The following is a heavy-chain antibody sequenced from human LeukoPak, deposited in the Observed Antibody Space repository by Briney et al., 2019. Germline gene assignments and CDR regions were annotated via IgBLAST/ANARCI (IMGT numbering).Heavy chain of an antibody. D-gene: IGHD6-13*01. V-gene: IGHV1-69*04. Sequence: SAKVSCKASGGTFSSYAIIWVRQAPGQGLEWMGRIIPILGIANYAQKFQGRVTITADKSTGTAYMELSSLRSEDTAVYYCASTIAAVNYYGMDVWGQGTTVTVSS. CDR2: IIPILGIA. J-gene: IGHJ6*02. CDR1: GGTFSSYA. CDR3: ASTIAAVNYYGMDV.